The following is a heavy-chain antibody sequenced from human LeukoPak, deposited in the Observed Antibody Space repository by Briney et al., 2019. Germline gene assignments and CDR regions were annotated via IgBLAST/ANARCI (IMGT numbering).Heavy chain of an antibody. CDR1: GFTFSTFD. D-gene: IGHD3-22*01. CDR2: ISGAGGTT. J-gene: IGHJ4*02. V-gene: IGHV3-23*01. Sequence: GGSLRLSCAASGFTFSTFDMSWVRQAPGKGLQWVSTISGAGGTTLFADSVKGRFSISRDNSNNKVFLQMNSLRVEDTAVYYCEKASDFDSSGFPIDMFDFWGQGLLVSVAS. CDR3: EKASDFDSSGFPIDMFDF.